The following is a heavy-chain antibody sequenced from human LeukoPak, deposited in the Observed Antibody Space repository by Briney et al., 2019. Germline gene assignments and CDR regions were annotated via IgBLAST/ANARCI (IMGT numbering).Heavy chain of an antibody. CDR3: ARHGSDSGTYYDLGADY. CDR2: IYPGDSDT. V-gene: IGHV5-51*01. J-gene: IGHJ4*02. D-gene: IGHD1-26*01. CDR1: GYSFTKYW. Sequence: GGSLKISCQASGYSFTKYWIGWVRQMPGKGLEWMGIIYPGDSDTRYSPSFQGQVTISADKSITTAYLQWRSLKASDTAMYYCARHGSDSGTYYDLGADYWGQGTLVTVSS.